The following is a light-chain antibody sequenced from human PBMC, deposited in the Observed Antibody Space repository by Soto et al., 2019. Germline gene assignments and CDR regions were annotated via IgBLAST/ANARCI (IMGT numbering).Light chain of an antibody. V-gene: IGKV3-20*01. Sequence: ETVLTHSPCTLALSPCESATLSARASQSVSNNYLAWYQQKPGQAPRLLIYGASNRATGIPDRFSGSGSGTDFTLTISRLEPEDFAVYYCQQYGSSGTFGQGTKVDIK. J-gene: IGKJ1*01. CDR3: QQYGSSGT. CDR1: QSVSNNY. CDR2: GAS.